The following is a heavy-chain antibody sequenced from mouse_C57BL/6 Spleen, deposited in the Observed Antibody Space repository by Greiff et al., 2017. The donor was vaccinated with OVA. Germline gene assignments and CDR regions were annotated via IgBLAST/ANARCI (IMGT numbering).Heavy chain of an antibody. D-gene: IGHD2-4*01. CDR1: GFTFSDYY. J-gene: IGHJ4*01. CDR2: INYDGSST. Sequence: EVKLVESEGGLVQPGSSMKLSCTASGFTFSDYYMAWVRQVPEKGLEWVANINYDGSSTYYLDSLKSRFIISIDNAKNILYLQMSSLKSEDTATYYCARAGDYDPYYYAMDYWGQGTSVTVSS. CDR3: ARAGDYDPYYYAMDY. V-gene: IGHV5-16*01.